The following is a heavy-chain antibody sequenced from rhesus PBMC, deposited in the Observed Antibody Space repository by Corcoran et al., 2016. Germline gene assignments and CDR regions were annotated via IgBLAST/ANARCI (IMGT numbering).Heavy chain of an antibody. CDR2: IYWDDDK. J-gene: IGHJ4*01. Sequence: QVTLKESGPALVKPTQTLTLTCTFSGFSLTTSGMGVGWLRPPPGKALEWLALIYWDDDKRYSTSLKSRLTISKDTSKNQVVLTMTNMDPVDTATYYCARGTSVQYDYWGQGVLVTVSA. V-gene: IGHV2-174*01. CDR3: ARGTSVQYDY. CDR1: GFSLTTSGMG. D-gene: IGHD5-24*01.